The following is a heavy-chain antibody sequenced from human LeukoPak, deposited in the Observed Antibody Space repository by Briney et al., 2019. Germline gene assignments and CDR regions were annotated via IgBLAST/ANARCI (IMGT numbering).Heavy chain of an antibody. J-gene: IGHJ4*02. CDR1: GFTFSNYA. V-gene: IGHV3-30-3*01. CDR3: GRDGDTAATGYYFDS. Sequence: AGGSLRLSCAASGFTFSNYAIHWVRQAPGKGLEWVAVISSDGNDKYNADSVKGRFTISRDNSKNMVFLQTNSLRVEDTGVYYCGRDGDTAATGYYFDSWGQGTLVTVSS. D-gene: IGHD6-13*01. CDR2: ISSDGNDK.